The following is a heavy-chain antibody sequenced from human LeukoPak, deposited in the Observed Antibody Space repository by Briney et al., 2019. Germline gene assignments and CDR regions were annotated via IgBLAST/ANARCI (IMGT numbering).Heavy chain of an antibody. V-gene: IGHV1-18*01. CDR2: ISAYNGNT. CDR3: ARVLGQHRTPYYYYGMDV. Sequence: ASVKVSCKASGYTFTSYGISWVRQAPGQGLEWMGWISAYNGNTNYAQKFQGRVTITRDTSASTAYMELSSLRSEDTAVYYCARVLGQHRTPYYYYGMDVWGQGTTVTVSS. D-gene: IGHD1-14*01. CDR1: GYTFTSYG. J-gene: IGHJ6*02.